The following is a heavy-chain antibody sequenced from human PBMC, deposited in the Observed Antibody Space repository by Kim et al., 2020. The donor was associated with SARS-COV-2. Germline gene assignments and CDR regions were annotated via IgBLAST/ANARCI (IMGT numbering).Heavy chain of an antibody. D-gene: IGHD2-2*02. Sequence: SVKGRFTISRDNAKNSLYLQMNSLRAEDTAVYYCARRCSSTSCYTDAFYIWGQGTMVTVSS. J-gene: IGHJ3*02. V-gene: IGHV3-7*04. CDR3: ARRCSSTSCYTDAFYI.